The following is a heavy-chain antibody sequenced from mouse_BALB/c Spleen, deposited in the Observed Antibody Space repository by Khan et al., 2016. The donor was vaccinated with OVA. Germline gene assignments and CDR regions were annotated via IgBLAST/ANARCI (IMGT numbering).Heavy chain of an antibody. Sequence: EVQLQESGPGLVKPSQSLSLTCSVTGYSITSGYYWNWIRQFPGNKLEWMGYISYDGSNNYNPSLKNRISITRDTSKNQFFLKLNSVTTEDTATYYCARKSYGKGAYWGQGTLVTVSA. CDR2: ISYDGSN. CDR1: GYSITSGYY. CDR3: ARKSYGKGAY. D-gene: IGHD2-1*01. V-gene: IGHV3-6*02. J-gene: IGHJ3*01.